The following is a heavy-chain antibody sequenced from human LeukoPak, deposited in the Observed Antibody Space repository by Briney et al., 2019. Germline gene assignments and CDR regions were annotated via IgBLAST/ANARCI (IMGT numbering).Heavy chain of an antibody. J-gene: IGHJ6*03. D-gene: IGHD2-15*01. CDR2: IYYSETT. Sequence: SETLSLTCSVSGGSISNYFWSWIRQPPGKGLECIGFIYYSETTNYNPSFKSRVTISVDTSKNQFSLKLNSVTAADTAVYYRAGFPGGAKYRHYYYRDVGGKGTTVTVSS. CDR1: GGSISNYF. V-gene: IGHV4-59*01. CDR3: AGFPGGAKYRHYYYRDV.